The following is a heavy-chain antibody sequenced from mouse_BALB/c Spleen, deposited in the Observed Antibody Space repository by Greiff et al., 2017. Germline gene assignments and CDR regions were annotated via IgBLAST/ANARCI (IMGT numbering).Heavy chain of an antibody. CDR2: IYPGSGNT. CDR1: GYTFTDYY. D-gene: IGHD2-14*01. Sequence: QVQLQQSGPELVKPGASVKISCKASGYTFTDYYINWVKQKPGQGLEWIGWIYPGSGNTKYNEKFKGKATLTVDTSSSTAYMQLSSLTSEDTAVYFCATYYRYDDGLYAMDYWGQGTSVTVSS. CDR3: ATYYRYDDGLYAMDY. J-gene: IGHJ4*01. V-gene: IGHV1-84*02.